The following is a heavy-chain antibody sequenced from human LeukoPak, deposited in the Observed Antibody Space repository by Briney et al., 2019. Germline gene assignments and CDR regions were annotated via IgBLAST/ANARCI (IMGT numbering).Heavy chain of an antibody. J-gene: IGHJ4*02. V-gene: IGHV3-23*01. CDR3: AKYLGKYSYGYSGLDY. CDR2: LSGSGAST. D-gene: IGHD5-18*01. CDR1: GFTFSSCA. Sequence: GGSLRPSCAASGFTFSSCAMTWVRQAPGKGLEWVSSLSGSGASTFYADSVKGRFTISRDNSKNTLSLQMSSLRAEDTAVYFCAKYLGKYSYGYSGLDYWGQGTLVTVSS.